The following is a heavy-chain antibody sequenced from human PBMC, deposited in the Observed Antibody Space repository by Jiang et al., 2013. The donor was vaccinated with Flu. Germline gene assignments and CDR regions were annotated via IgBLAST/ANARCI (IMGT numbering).Heavy chain of an antibody. V-gene: IGHV3-30-3*01. J-gene: IGHJ4*02. CDR3: ARGVEGDQTEYFDY. Sequence: SYAMHWVRQAPGKGLEWVAVISYDGSNKYYADSVKGRFTISRDNSKNTLYLQMNSLRAEDTAVYYCARGVEGDQTEYFDYWGQGTLVTVSS. D-gene: IGHD2-21*02. CDR1: SYA. CDR2: ISYDGSNK.